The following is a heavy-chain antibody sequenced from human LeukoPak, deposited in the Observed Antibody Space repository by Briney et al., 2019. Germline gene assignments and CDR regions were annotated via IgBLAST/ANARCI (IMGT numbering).Heavy chain of an antibody. CDR2: ISSSSRTI. V-gene: IGHV3-48*01. D-gene: IGHD6-13*01. Sequence: GGSLRLSCAASGFTFSSYSMNWVRQAPGKGLEWISFISSSSRTIYYAASVKGRFTISRDNAKNSLYLQMNSLRVEDTAVYYCARDLGAIEAAAIGGWGQGTLVTVSS. CDR3: ARDLGAIEAAAIGG. J-gene: IGHJ4*02. CDR1: GFTFSSYS.